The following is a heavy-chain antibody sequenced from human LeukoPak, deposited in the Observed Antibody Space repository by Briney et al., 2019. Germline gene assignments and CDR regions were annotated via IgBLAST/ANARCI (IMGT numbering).Heavy chain of an antibody. CDR3: ARWGHSVYSSFPTKFDY. J-gene: IGHJ4*02. CDR1: GFTFSSFQ. Sequence: GGSLRLSCAASGFTFSSFQMTWVRQAPGKGLEWVSYIGGGDSQIFYADSVKGRFTISRDNAKNSLYLQMSSLRAEDTAIYYCARWGHSVYSSFPTKFDYWGQGILVTVSS. V-gene: IGHV3-48*03. D-gene: IGHD5/OR15-5a*01. CDR2: IGGGDSQI.